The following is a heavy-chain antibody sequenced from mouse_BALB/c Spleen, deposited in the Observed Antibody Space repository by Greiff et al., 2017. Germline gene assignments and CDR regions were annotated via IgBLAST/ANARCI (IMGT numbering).Heavy chain of an antibody. V-gene: IGHV10-1*02. CDR3: VRQTTTAFAY. CDR2: IRSKSNNYAT. J-gene: IGHJ3*01. CDR1: GFTFNTYA. Sequence: EVKLVESGGGLVQPKGSLKLSCAASGFTFNTYAMNWVRQAPGKGLEWVARIRSKSNNYATYYADSVKDRFTISRDDSQSMLYLQMNNLKTEDTAMYYCVRQTTTAFAYWGQGTLVTVSA. D-gene: IGHD1-2*01.